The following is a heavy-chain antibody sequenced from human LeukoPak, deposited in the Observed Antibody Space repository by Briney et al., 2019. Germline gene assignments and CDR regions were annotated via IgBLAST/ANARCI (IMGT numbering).Heavy chain of an antibody. CDR3: AGFYFDY. Sequence: GGSLRLSCAASGFTFSSYTMNWVRQAPGKGLEWVSSISIGGDYIYYADSVTGRFTISRDNSKNALYLQMNSLRAEDTAVYYCAGFYFDYWGQGTLVTVSS. J-gene: IGHJ4*02. CDR2: ISIGGDYI. CDR1: GFTFSSYT. V-gene: IGHV3-21*01.